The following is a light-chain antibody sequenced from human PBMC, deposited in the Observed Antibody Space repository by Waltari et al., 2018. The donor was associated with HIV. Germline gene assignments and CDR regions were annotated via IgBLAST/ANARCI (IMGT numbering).Light chain of an antibody. CDR2: RNN. CDR1: SSNIGSNY. V-gene: IGLV1-47*01. J-gene: IGLJ7*01. CDR3: AAWDDSLSAAV. Sequence: QSVLTQPPSASGTPGQRVTISCSGSSSNIGSNYVYWYQQLPGTAPKHLIFRNNQRPSGVPYRFSGSKSVSSASLVISGRRSVDEADYYCAAWDDSLSAAVFGGGTQLTVL.